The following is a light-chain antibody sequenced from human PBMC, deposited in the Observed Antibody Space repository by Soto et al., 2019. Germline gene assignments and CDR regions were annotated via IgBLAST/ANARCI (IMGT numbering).Light chain of an antibody. V-gene: IGKV3-11*01. J-gene: IGKJ1*01. CDR3: QQYGSLVT. Sequence: EIVLTQSQATLSLSPGERATLSCRASQSISSHLAWYQQKPGQAPRLLIYDASDRATGIPDRFSGSGSGTDFTLTISRLEPEDLAVYYCQQYGSLVTFGQGTKVDIK. CDR1: QSISSH. CDR2: DAS.